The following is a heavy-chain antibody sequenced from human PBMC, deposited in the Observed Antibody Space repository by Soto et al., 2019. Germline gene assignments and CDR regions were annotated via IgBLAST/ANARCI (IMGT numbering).Heavy chain of an antibody. J-gene: IGHJ6*02. CDR3: ARDRDIVVVGARYDYYYGMDV. Sequence: EVQLVESGGGLVKPGGSLRLSCAASGFTFSSYSMNWVRQAPGKGLEWVSSISSSSSYIYYADSVKGRFTISRDNAKNTLYLQMNSLRAEDTAVYYCARDRDIVVVGARYDYYYGMDVWGQGTTVTVSS. D-gene: IGHD2-15*01. CDR1: GFTFSSYS. V-gene: IGHV3-21*01. CDR2: ISSSSSYI.